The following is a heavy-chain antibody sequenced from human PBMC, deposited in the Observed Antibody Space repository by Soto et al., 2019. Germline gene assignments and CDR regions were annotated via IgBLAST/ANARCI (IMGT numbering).Heavy chain of an antibody. CDR3: ARWDDYGASDQYHFDQ. Sequence: SVKVSCKASGYTFTASGISWVRQAPVQGLEWMGWTSIYNGHAEYSPKFLGRVVMTTDTSADTAYLELKSLRPDDAALYYCARWDDYGASDQYHFDQWGQGTLVTVSS. CDR2: TSIYNGHA. D-gene: IGHD4-17*01. J-gene: IGHJ4*02. CDR1: GYTFTASG. V-gene: IGHV1-18*01.